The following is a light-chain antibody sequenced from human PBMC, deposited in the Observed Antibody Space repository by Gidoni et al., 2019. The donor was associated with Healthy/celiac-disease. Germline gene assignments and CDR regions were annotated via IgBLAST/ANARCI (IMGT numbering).Light chain of an antibody. CDR1: QSISSY. J-gene: IGKJ5*01. V-gene: IGKV1-39*01. CDR3: PQSYSTPPIP. CDR2: AAS. Sequence: DIQMTQAPSSLSASVGDRVTITCRASQSISSYLNWYQQKPGKAPKLLIYAASSLQSGVPSRFSGSGSGTDFTLTISSLQPDDFATYSCPQSYSTPPIPFGQGTRLEI.